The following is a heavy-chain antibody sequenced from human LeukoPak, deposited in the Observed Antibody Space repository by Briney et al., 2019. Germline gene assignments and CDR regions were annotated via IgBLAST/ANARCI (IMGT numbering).Heavy chain of an antibody. J-gene: IGHJ4*02. CDR3: AYGFDY. D-gene: IGHD3-10*01. CDR2: INSDGTVT. V-gene: IGHV3-74*01. CDR1: GVNINTYW. Sequence: GGSLRLSCAASGVNINTYWMHWVRQAPGKGLVWVSQINSDGTVTNYAGSVGGRFTISRDNAANTLYLQMNSLRAEDTAVYYCAYGFDYWGQGTLVTVSS.